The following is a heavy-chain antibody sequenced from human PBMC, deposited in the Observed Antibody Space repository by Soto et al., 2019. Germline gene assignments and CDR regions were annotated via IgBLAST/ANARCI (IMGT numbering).Heavy chain of an antibody. V-gene: IGHV4-59*01. J-gene: IGHJ6*02. CDR2: IYYSGST. D-gene: IGHD3-10*01. CDR3: ARAGARPYYYGMDV. Sequence: SETLSLTCTVSGGSISSYYWSWIRQPPGKGLEWIGYIYYSGSTNYNPSLKSRVTISVDTSKNQFSLKLSSVTAADTAVYYCARAGARPYYYGMDVCGQGTTVTVSS. CDR1: GGSISSYY.